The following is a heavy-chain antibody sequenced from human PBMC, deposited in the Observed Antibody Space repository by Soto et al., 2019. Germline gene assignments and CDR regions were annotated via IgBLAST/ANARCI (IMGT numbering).Heavy chain of an antibody. J-gene: IGHJ2*01. CDR3: AGSIAARQGMIWWYFDL. CDR2: IKQDRSEK. Sequence: EVQLVESGGGLVQPGGSLRLSCAASGFTFSSYWMSWVRQAPGKGLEWVANIKQDRSEKYYVDSVKGRFTISRDNAKNTLYLQMNSMRAEDTAVYDCAGSIAARQGMIWWYFDLWGRGTLVTVSS. D-gene: IGHD6-6*01. V-gene: IGHV3-7*01. CDR1: GFTFSSYW.